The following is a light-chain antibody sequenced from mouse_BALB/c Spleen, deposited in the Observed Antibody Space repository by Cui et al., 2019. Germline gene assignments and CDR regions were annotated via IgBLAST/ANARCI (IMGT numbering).Light chain of an antibody. V-gene: IGKV4-80*01. CDR2: STS. CDR1: SIGSY. Sequence: QLVLTQSAAIMSSFLGEEIITTLSARSIGSYMHWYQQKSGTSPKLLIYSTSSLAYGVPSRFSGSGSGTFYSLTISSVEAEDAADYYCHQRSSYPWTFGGGTKLEIK. J-gene: IGKJ1*01. CDR3: HQRSSYPWT.